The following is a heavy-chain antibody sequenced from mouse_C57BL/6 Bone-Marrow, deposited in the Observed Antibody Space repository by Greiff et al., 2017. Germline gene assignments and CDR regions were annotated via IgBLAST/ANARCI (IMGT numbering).Heavy chain of an antibody. J-gene: IGHJ3*01. V-gene: IGHV1-7*01. CDR1: GYTFTSYW. CDR3: ASYDYDLAWFAY. CDR2: INPSSGYT. Sequence: QVHVKQSGAELAKPGASVKLSCKASGYTFTSYWMHWVKQRPGQGLEWIGYINPSSGYTKYNQKFKDKATLTADKSSSTAYMQLSSLTYEDSAVYYCASYDYDLAWFAYWGQGTLDTVSA. D-gene: IGHD2-4*01.